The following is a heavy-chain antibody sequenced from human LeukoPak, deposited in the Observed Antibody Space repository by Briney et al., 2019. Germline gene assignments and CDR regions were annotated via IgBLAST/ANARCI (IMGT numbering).Heavy chain of an antibody. Sequence: GGSLRLSCAASGFTVTSYVLSWVRQAPGKGLDGVSAICGSGGSTYYAGSVKGRFTISRDNSKNTLYLQMNSLRAEDTAVYYCAKDWHDSRRGDWLNPWGQGTLVTVSS. V-gene: IGHV3-23*01. J-gene: IGHJ5*02. CDR2: ICGSGGST. D-gene: IGHD3-22*01. CDR1: GFTVTSYV. CDR3: AKDWHDSRRGDWLNP.